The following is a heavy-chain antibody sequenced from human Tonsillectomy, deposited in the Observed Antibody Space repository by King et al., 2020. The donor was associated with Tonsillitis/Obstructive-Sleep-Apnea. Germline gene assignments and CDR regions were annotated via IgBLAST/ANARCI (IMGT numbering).Heavy chain of an antibody. CDR3: AKGPDSSSWYVVLDY. CDR2: ISGSGGST. CDR1: GFTFSSYA. J-gene: IGHJ4*02. D-gene: IGHD6-13*01. V-gene: IGHV3-23*04. Sequence: VQLVESGGGLVQPGGSLRLSCSASGFTFSSYAMHWVRQTPGKGLEWVSAISGSGGSTYYADSVKGRFTISRDNSKNTLYLQMNSLRAEDTAVYYCAKGPDSSSWYVVLDYWGQGTLVTVSS.